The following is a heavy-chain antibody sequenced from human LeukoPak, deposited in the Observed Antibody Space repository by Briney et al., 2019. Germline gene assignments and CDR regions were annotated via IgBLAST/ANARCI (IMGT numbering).Heavy chain of an antibody. CDR2: ICGHGISI. J-gene: IGHJ4*02. D-gene: IGHD3-9*01. CDR1: GFTSSNYA. Sequence: GSLRLPCEASGFTSSNYAMSWVRQAPGKGLEWVSGICGHGISIYYADSVKGRFTISRDNSKSTLYLQMNSLRAEDTAVYYCARDAAGNDILTGYFDYWGQGTLVTVSS. V-gene: IGHV3-23*01. CDR3: ARDAAGNDILTGYFDY.